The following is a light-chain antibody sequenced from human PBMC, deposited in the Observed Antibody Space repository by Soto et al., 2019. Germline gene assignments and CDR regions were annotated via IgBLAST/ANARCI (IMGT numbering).Light chain of an antibody. J-gene: IGLJ1*01. CDR1: SSDVGSSNL. CDR3: CSFAGSSTFYV. CDR2: EGS. Sequence: QSALTQPASVSGSPGQSITISCTGTSSDVGSSNLVSWYQQHPGKAPKLIIYEGSRRPSGVSGRFSGSKSGNTASLTISGLQDEDEADYYCCSFAGSSTFYVFGTGTKLTVL. V-gene: IGLV2-23*01.